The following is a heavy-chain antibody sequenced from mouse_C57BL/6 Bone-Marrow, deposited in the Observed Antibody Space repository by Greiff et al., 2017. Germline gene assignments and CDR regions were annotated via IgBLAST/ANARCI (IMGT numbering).Heavy chain of an antibody. CDR1: GYTFPSYG. CDR2: FYPRSGNT. J-gene: IGHJ3*01. D-gene: IGHD3-2*02. Sequence: VKLQESGAELARPGASVKLSCKASGYTFPSYGISWVKQRTGQGLGWIGEFYPRSGNTYYNEKFKGKATLTADKSSSPAYMEFRSLTFEDSAVHVCASLGAQASWFAYWGQGTLVSVSA. V-gene: IGHV1-81*01. CDR3: ASLGAQASWFAY.